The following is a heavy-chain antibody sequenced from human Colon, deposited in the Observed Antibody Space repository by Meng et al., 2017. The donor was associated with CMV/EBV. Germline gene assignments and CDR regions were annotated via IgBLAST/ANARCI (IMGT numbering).Heavy chain of an antibody. J-gene: IGHJ6*02. CDR2: ISSSSSYI. CDR1: GFTFSSYS. V-gene: IGHV3-21*01. D-gene: IGHD4-11*01. Sequence: GESLKISCAASGFTFSSYSMNWVRQAPGKGLEWVSSISSSSSYIYYADSVKGRFTISRDNAKNSLYLQMNSPRAEDTAVYYCARDTVTTDYYYYYGMDVWGQGTTVTVSS. CDR3: ARDTVTTDYYYYYGMDV.